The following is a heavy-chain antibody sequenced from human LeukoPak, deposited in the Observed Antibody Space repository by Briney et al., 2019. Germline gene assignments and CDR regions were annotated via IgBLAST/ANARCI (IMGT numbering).Heavy chain of an antibody. CDR3: ARKTNSGYYYSFDY. V-gene: IGHV3-23*01. J-gene: IGHJ4*02. CDR2: ISGSGGST. CDR1: GFTFSSYA. D-gene: IGHD3-22*01. Sequence: GGSLRLSCAASGFTFSSYAMSWVRQAPGKGLDWVLAISGSGGSTYYADSVKGRFTISRDNSKNTVYLQMNSLRAEDTAVYYCARKTNSGYYYSFDYWGQGTLVTVSS.